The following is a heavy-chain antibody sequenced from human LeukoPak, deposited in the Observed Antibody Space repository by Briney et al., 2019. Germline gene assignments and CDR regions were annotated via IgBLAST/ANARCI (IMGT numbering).Heavy chain of an antibody. V-gene: IGHV3-23*01. Sequence: PGGSLRLSCAASGFTFSSYAMSWVRQAPGKGLEWVSGISGSGGGTYYADSVKGRFTISRDNSKNTLYLQMNSLRAEDTAVYYCARGGTVTMGYFQHWGQGTLVTVSS. CDR1: GFTFSSYA. D-gene: IGHD4-17*01. J-gene: IGHJ1*01. CDR3: ARGGTVTMGYFQH. CDR2: ISGSGGGT.